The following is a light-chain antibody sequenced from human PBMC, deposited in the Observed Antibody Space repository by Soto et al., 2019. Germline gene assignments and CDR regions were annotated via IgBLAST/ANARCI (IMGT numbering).Light chain of an antibody. V-gene: IGKV1-5*03. Sequence: DIQMTQSPSTLSASVGDRVTITCRASQTISSWLAWFQQRPGRAPKFLIYKASTLKNGVPLRFSGSGSGTQFTLTNSSLQPEDFATYFCQQANSFPITFGQGTRLEIK. CDR1: QTISSW. CDR3: QQANSFPIT. J-gene: IGKJ5*01. CDR2: KAS.